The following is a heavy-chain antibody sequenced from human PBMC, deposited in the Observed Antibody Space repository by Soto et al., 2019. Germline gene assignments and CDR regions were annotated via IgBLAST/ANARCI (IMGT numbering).Heavy chain of an antibody. CDR3: AXEGGGYYYEDHILPFDY. D-gene: IGHD3-22*01. J-gene: IGHJ4*02. Sequence: GGSLRLSCAASGFTFSGYSMNWVRQAPGKGLEWVSSISSSSSYIYYADSVKGRFTISRDNAKNSLYLQMNSLRAEDTAVYYCAXEGGGYYYEDHILPFDYWGQGTLVTVSS. CDR1: GFTFSGYS. CDR2: ISSSSSYI. V-gene: IGHV3-21*01.